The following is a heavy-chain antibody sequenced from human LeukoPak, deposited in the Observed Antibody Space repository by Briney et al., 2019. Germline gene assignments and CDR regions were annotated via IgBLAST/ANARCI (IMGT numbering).Heavy chain of an antibody. CDR1: GGSISPYY. CDR3: TRGLRGGDYQLLPFGY. D-gene: IGHD1-26*01. CDR2: IYYTGST. Sequence: SETLPLTCTVSGGSISPYYWSWIRQSPGKGLEYIGYIYYTGSTNYNPSLKSRVTISLDTSNNQFSLILSSVTAADTAVYYCTRGLRGGDYQLLPFGYWGQGTLVTVSS. V-gene: IGHV4-59*01. J-gene: IGHJ4*02.